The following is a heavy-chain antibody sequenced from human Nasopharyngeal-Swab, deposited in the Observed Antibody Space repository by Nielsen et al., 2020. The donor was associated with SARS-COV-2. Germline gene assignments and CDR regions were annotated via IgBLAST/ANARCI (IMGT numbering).Heavy chain of an antibody. J-gene: IGHJ6*02. CDR1: GFTASSNY. V-gene: IGHV3-53*04. CDR3: ARQGPHYYYYGMDV. CDR2: IYSGGST. Sequence: GGSLRLSCAASGFTASSNYMSWVRQAPGKGLEWVSVIYSGGSTYYADSVKGRFTISRHNSKNTLYLQMNSLRAEDTAVYYCARQGPHYYYYGMDVWGQGTTVTVSS.